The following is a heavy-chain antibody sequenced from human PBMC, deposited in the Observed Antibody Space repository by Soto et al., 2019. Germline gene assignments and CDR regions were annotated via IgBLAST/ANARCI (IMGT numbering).Heavy chain of an antibody. J-gene: IGHJ4*02. CDR3: STYLDF. CDR1: GFTFSTSW. Sequence: VGSLRLSCAASGFTFSTSWMDWVRQTPGKGLEWVANINPDGSAKNYVDSVKGRFTISRDNAKNSLFLQMSSLTAEDSGLYYCSTYLDFWGQRTLVTVSS. V-gene: IGHV3-7*01. CDR2: INPDGSAK.